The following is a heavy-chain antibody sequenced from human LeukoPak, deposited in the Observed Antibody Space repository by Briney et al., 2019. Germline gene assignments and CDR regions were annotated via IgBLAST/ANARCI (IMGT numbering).Heavy chain of an antibody. D-gene: IGHD6-19*01. CDR1: GYTFTSYG. Sequence: ASVKVSCKASGYTFTSYGISWVRQAPGQGLEWMGWISAYNGNTNYAQKLQGRATMTTDTSTSTAYMELRSLRSDDTAVYYCARDGRGAVAGFGADYWGQGTLVTVSS. CDR3: ARDGRGAVAGFGADY. V-gene: IGHV1-18*01. CDR2: ISAYNGNT. J-gene: IGHJ4*02.